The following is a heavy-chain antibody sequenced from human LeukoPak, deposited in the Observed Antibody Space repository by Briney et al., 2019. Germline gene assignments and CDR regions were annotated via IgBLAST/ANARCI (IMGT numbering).Heavy chain of an antibody. CDR3: TTGRQD. Sequence: KSGGSLRLSCAASGFTFSNAWMSWVRQAPGKGLEWVGRIKSETDGGTRDYAAPVKGRFTISRDDSKNTLYLQMNSLKTEDTAVYYCTTGRQDWGQEPWSPSPQ. J-gene: IGHJ4*01. V-gene: IGHV3-15*01. CDR2: IKSETDGGTR. CDR1: GFTFSNAW.